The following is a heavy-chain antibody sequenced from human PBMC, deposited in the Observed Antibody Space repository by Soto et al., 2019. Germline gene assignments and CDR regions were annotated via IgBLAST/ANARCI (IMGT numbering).Heavy chain of an antibody. CDR3: ARAPLDNSGYYFSLFDY. CDR1: GDSINSSNW. CDR2: IDHSGST. D-gene: IGHD3-22*01. J-gene: IGHJ4*02. Sequence: QVQLQESGPGLVRPSGTLSLTCAVSGDSINSSNWWSWVRQPPGKGLEWIGKIDHSGSTNYNPSLKSRVTISVDKSKNQFSLKLGSVTAADTAVYYCARAPLDNSGYYFSLFDYWGQGTLVTVSS. V-gene: IGHV4-4*02.